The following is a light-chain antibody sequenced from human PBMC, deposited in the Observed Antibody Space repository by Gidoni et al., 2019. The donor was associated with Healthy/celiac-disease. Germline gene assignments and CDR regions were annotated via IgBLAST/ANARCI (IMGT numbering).Light chain of an antibody. Sequence: DIQMTQSPSSLSASVGDRVTITCQASQDFSNYLNWYQQKPGKAPKLLIYDASNLETGVPSRFSGSGSGTDFTFTISSLQPEDIATYYCQQYYNLPRTFGQGTKLEIK. V-gene: IGKV1-33*01. CDR1: QDFSNY. CDR3: QQYYNLPRT. J-gene: IGKJ2*01. CDR2: DAS.